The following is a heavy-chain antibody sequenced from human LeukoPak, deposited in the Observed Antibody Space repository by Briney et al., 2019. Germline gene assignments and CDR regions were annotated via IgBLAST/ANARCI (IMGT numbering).Heavy chain of an antibody. CDR3: ARDGSLPDY. CDR1: EFTFSSYW. J-gene: IGHJ4*02. Sequence: GGSLRLSCAASEFTFSSYWMHWVSQAPGEGLVWVSYINSDGSSTSYADYVKGRFTISRDNARNTLYLQMNSLRVEDTAVYYCARDGSLPDYWGQGTLVTVSS. CDR2: INSDGSST. V-gene: IGHV3-74*01.